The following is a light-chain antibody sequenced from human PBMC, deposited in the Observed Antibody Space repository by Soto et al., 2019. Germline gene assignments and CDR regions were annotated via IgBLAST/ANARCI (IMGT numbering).Light chain of an antibody. V-gene: IGKV3-11*01. J-gene: IGKJ1*01. CDR3: HQRNNWPWT. CDR1: QSVSTY. Sequence: DNVLTQSPDTLSLSPGERATLSCRASQSVSTYLAWYQQKPGQAPRLLIYDASDRATGIPARFRGSGSGTDFTLTISSLETEDFAVYYCHQRNNWPWTFGQGPKVEIK. CDR2: DAS.